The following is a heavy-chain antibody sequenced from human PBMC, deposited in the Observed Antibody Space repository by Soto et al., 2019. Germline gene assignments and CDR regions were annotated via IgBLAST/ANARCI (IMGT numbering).Heavy chain of an antibody. CDR2: VSPYNGDT. CDR3: ARDVGNMDV. CDR1: GYTFTTYG. V-gene: IGHV1-18*04. J-gene: IGHJ6*02. Sequence: ASVKVSCKAFGYTFTTYGINWVRQAPGQGLEWMGWVSPYNGDTTYAQKVQGRVTMTTDTSTRTAYLELGSLRSDDTAVYYCARDVGNMDVWGQGNTVTVSS. D-gene: IGHD2-15*01.